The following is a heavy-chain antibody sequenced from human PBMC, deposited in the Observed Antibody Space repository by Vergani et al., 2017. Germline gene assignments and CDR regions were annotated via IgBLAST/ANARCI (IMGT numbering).Heavy chain of an antibody. V-gene: IGHV3-7*01. CDR3: GKGVQLHYYYGMDV. CDR1: GFTFSSYW. J-gene: IGHJ6*02. Sequence: EVQLVESGGGLVQPWGSLRLSCAASGFTFSSYWMSWVRQAPGKGLEWVANIKQDGSEKYYVDSVKGRFTISRDNTKNSLYLQMNSLRAEDTAVYYCGKGVQLHYYYGMDVWGQGTTVTVSS. CDR2: IKQDGSEK. D-gene: IGHD1-1*01.